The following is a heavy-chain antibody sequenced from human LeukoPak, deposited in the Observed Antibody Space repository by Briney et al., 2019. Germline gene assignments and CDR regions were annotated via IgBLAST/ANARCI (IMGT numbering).Heavy chain of an antibody. J-gene: IGHJ4*02. V-gene: IGHV7-4-1*02. CDR3: ARAYQRLGELSLPDY. D-gene: IGHD3-16*02. Sequence: GASVKVSCKASGGTLSRYRISWVRQAPGQGLEWMGWIHPSTGNPTYAQGFTGRFVFSLDTSVSTTYLQISSLKAEDTAVYYCARAYQRLGELSLPDYWGQGTLVTVSS. CDR1: GGTLSRYR. CDR2: IHPSTGNP.